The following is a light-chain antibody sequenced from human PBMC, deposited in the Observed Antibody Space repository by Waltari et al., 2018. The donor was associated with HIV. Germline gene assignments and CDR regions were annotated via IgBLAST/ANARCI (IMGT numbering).Light chain of an antibody. Sequence: EIVLTQSPATLSLSLGDRATLSCRAGQSVSKYLAWYQQKPGQAPRLLIYDTSNRATGIPDRFSGSGSGTEFTLSISGLEPEDFAVYYCQHRSTWPVTFGQGTRLEIK. CDR2: DTS. V-gene: IGKV3-11*01. CDR3: QHRSTWPVT. J-gene: IGKJ5*01. CDR1: QSVSKY.